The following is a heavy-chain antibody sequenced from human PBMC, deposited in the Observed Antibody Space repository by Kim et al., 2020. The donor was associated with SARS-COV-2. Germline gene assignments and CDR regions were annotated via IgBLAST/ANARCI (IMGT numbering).Heavy chain of an antibody. D-gene: IGHD3-22*01. J-gene: IGHJ6*02. CDR3: ARDQSRVTLIVVVRYGMDV. V-gene: IGHV3-11*06. Sequence: KDRFTISRDNAKNSLYLQMHSLRAEDTAVYYCARDQSRVTLIVVVRYGMDVWGQGTTVTVSS.